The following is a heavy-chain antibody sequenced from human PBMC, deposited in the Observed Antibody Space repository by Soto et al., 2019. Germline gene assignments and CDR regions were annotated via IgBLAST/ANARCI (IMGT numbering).Heavy chain of an antibody. D-gene: IGHD3-22*01. CDR1: GFTFSSYG. CDR3: ARDYDSSGYPRYYFDY. J-gene: IGHJ4*02. CDR2: IWYDGSNK. V-gene: IGHV3-33*01. Sequence: QVQLVESGGGVVQPGRSLRLSCAASGFTFSSYGMHWVRQAPGKGLEWVAVIWYDGSNKYYADSVKGRFTISRDNSKXXLYPQMNSLRAEDTAVYYCARDYDSSGYPRYYFDYWGQGTLVTVSS.